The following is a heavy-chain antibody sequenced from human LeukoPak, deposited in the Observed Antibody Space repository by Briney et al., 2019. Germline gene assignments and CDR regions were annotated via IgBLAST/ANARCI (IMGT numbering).Heavy chain of an antibody. D-gene: IGHD6-6*01. J-gene: IGHJ5*02. CDR2: ISAYNGNT. V-gene: IGHV1-18*01. CDR3: ARGGSSSSAAHFYWFDP. Sequence: ASVKVSCKASGYTFTSYGISWVRQAPGQGLEWMGWISAYNGNTNYAQKFQGRVTITADESTSTAYMELSSLRSEDTAVYYCARGGSSSSAAHFYWFDPWGQGTLVTVSS. CDR1: GYTFTSYG.